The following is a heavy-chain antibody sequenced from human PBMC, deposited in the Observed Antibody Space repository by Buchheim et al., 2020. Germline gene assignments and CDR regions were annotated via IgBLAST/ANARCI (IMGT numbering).Heavy chain of an antibody. CDR2: INHSGST. Sequence: QVQLQQWGAGLLKPSETLSLTCAVYGGSFSGYYWSWIRQPPGKGLEWIGEINHSGSTNYNPSLKSRVTISVDTSKNQFSLKLSSVTAADTAVYYCARGTPYCSGGSCYYYYYMDVWGKGTT. D-gene: IGHD2-15*01. J-gene: IGHJ6*03. CDR1: GGSFSGYY. V-gene: IGHV4-34*01. CDR3: ARGTPYCSGGSCYYYYYMDV.